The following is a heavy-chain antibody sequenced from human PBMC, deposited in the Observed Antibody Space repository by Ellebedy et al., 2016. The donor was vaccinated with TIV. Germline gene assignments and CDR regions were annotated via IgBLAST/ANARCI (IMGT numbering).Heavy chain of an antibody. V-gene: IGHV1-69*04. J-gene: IGHJ3*02. CDR2: IIPILGIA. Sequence: SVKVSXKASVGTFSSYAISWVRQAPGQGLEWMGRIIPILGIANYAQKFQGRVTITADKSTSTAYMELSSLRSEDTAVYYCARVPRENAFDIWGQGTMVTVSS. CDR1: VGTFSSYA. CDR3: ARVPRENAFDI.